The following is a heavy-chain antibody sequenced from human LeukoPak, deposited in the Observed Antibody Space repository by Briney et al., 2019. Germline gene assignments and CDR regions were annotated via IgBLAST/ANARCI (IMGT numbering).Heavy chain of an antibody. CDR1: GGSISSGSYY. CDR3: AREELSYPLLFDP. D-gene: IGHD1-7*01. CDR2: IYTSGST. Sequence: SETLSLTCTVSGGSISSGSYYWSWIRQPAGKGLEWIGRIYTSGSTNYNPSLKSRVTISVDTSKNQFSLKLSSVTAADTAVYYCAREELSYPLLFDPWGQGTLVTVSS. V-gene: IGHV4-61*02. J-gene: IGHJ5*02.